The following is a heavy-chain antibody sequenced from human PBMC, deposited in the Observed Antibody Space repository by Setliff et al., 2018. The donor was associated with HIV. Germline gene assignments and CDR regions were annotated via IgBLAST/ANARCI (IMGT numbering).Heavy chain of an antibody. J-gene: IGHJ4*02. CDR1: GFTFSNYS. V-gene: IGHV3-21*01. D-gene: IGHD3-16*01. CDR3: ARDGGGLGVY. CDR2: ISYNSHYI. Sequence: PGKSLQISCAASGFTFSNYSMNWVRQAPGKGLEWVSSISYNSHYIYYADSVKGRFTISRDNAKNSLYLQMNSLRAEETAVYYCARDGGGLGVYWGQGTLVTVSS.